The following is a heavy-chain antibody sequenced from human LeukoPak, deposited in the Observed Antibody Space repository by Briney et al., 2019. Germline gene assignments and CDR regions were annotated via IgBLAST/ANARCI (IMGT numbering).Heavy chain of an antibody. CDR1: GGSISSYY. J-gene: IGHJ6*03. CDR3: ARTSYEGATTFFYYYYYMDV. D-gene: IGHD1-26*01. Sequence: SETLSLTCTVSGGSISSYYWSWIRQPAGKGLEWIGRIYTSGSTNYNPSLKSRVTISVDTSKNQFSLKLSSVTAADTAVYCCARTSYEGATTFFYYYYYMDVWGKGTTVTISS. V-gene: IGHV4-4*07. CDR2: IYTSGST.